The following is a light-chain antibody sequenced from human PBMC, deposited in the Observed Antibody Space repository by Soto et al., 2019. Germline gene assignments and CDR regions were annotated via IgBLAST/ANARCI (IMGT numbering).Light chain of an antibody. CDR1: SSDVGTYNL. CDR3: CSYAGRSTFPYV. CDR2: EYH. J-gene: IGLJ1*01. Sequence: QSALAQPASVSGSPGQSITISCTGTSSDVGTYNLVSWYQHRPGKAPKLIIYEYHKRPSDISDRFSGSKSDNTASLAISGLQGEDEADYFCCSYAGRSTFPYVFGTGTKLTVL. V-gene: IGLV2-23*02.